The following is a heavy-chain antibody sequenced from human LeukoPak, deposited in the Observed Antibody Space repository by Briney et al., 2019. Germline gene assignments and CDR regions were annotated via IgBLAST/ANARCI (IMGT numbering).Heavy chain of an antibody. CDR3: ARGGLETAVKYFFDY. J-gene: IGHJ4*02. D-gene: IGHD1-1*01. CDR2: IYRGGST. Sequence: GGSLRLSCAASGFTFSSYAMSWVRQAPGKGLEWVSTIYRGGSTYYADSVKGRFTISRDNSKNTVYLQINTLRVEDTAVYYCARGGLETAVKYFFDYWGQGTLITVSS. CDR1: GFTFSSYA. V-gene: IGHV3-66*01.